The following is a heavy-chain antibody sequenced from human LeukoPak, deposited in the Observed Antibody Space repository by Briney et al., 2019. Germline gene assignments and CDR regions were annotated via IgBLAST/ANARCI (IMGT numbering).Heavy chain of an antibody. CDR2: ISWNSGSI. CDR1: GFTFDDYA. Sequence: PGRSLRLSCAASGFTFDDYAMHWVRQAPGKGLEWVSGISWNSGSIGYADSVKGRFTISRDNAKNSLYLQMNSLRAEDTAVYYCARDYYASGSPNDHWGQGTLVTVSS. V-gene: IGHV3-9*01. D-gene: IGHD3-10*01. J-gene: IGHJ4*02. CDR3: ARDYYASGSPNDH.